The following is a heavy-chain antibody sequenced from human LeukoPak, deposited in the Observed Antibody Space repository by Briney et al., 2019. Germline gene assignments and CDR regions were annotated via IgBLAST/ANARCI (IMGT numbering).Heavy chain of an antibody. V-gene: IGHV3-30*18. CDR1: GFTFRNYV. CDR3: AKDRTVGASYWYFDL. J-gene: IGHJ2*01. D-gene: IGHD1-26*01. CDR2: TSSDLNVK. Sequence: GGSLGLSCAASGFTFRNYVIHWVRQAPGKGLEWVAVTSSDLNVKLYADSVKGRFTISRDSSRITLFLHMNTLRAEDTAIYYCAKDRTVGASYWYFDLWGRGTLVTVSS.